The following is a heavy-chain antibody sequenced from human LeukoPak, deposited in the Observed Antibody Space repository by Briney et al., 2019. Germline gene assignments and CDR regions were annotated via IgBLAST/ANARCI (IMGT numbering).Heavy chain of an antibody. CDR2: IIPIFGTA. CDR1: GGSFNSYA. Sequence: SVRVSCKASGGSFNSYAISWVRQAPGQGLEWMGGIIPIFGTANYAQKFQGRVTITADKSTNTAYMELSSLRSEDTAVYYCARSQPLAYFDLWGRGTLVTVSS. V-gene: IGHV1-69*06. CDR3: ARSQPLAYFDL. J-gene: IGHJ2*01.